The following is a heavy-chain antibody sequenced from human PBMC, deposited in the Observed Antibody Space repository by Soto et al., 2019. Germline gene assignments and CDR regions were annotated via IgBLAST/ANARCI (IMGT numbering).Heavy chain of an antibody. CDR3: ARDEVIAAAGPYYYYGVDV. J-gene: IGHJ6*02. Sequence: QVQLVESGGGVVQPGRSLRLSCAASGFIFSRFGMHWVRQAPGKGLEWVAVIWYDGSNQKYGDSVKGRFTISRDNSKNTVYLQMNSLRAEDTGVYYCARDEVIAAAGPYYYYGVDVWGQGTTVTVSS. CDR1: GFIFSRFG. CDR2: IWYDGSNQ. V-gene: IGHV3-33*01. D-gene: IGHD6-13*01.